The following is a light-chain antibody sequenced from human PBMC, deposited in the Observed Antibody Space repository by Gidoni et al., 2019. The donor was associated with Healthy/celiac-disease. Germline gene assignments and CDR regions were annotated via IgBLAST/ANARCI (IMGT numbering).Light chain of an antibody. V-gene: IGKV1-5*03. CDR1: QSISSW. CDR3: QQYNSYSQTWT. CDR2: KAS. Sequence: DIQMTQYTSTLSASVGDRVTITCRASQSISSWLAWYQQKPGKAPKLLINKASSLESGVPSRFSGSGSGTEFPLTISSLQPDDFATYYCQQYNSYSQTWTFGQGTKVEIK. J-gene: IGKJ1*01.